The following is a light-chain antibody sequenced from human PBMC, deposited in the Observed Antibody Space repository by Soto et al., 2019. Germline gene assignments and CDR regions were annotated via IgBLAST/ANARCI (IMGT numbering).Light chain of an antibody. V-gene: IGKV3-15*01. J-gene: IGKJ5*01. CDR2: GVS. CDR1: QSVSTN. CDR3: QQYNNWPPIT. Sequence: EIVMTQSPATLSVSPGERATLSCRASQSVSTNLAWYQQKPGQAPRLLMYGVSNRATGVPARFSGSGSGTEFTLTISSLQSEDFAVYYCQQYNNWPPITLGQGTRLDIK.